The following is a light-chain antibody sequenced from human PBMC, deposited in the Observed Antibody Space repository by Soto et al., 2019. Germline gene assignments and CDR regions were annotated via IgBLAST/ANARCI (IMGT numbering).Light chain of an antibody. CDR3: CSSAGSTWV. Sequence: QSALTQPASVSGSPGQSITISCTGTSSDVGSYNLVSWYQQHPGKAPKLIIYEGSKRPSGVSNRFSGSKSGNTASLTISGLQAEDEADYYCCSSAGSTWVFGGGTQLTVL. CDR1: SSDVGSYNL. CDR2: EGS. J-gene: IGLJ3*02. V-gene: IGLV2-23*01.